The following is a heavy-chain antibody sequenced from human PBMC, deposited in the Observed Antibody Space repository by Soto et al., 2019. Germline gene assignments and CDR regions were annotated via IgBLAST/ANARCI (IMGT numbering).Heavy chain of an antibody. D-gene: IGHD3-9*01. CDR3: AADRGDDILTGYSNWFDP. CDR2: IVVGSGNT. J-gene: IGHJ5*02. V-gene: IGHV1-58*02. Sequence: VASVKVSCKASGFTFTSSAMQWVRQARGQRLEWIGWIVVGSGNTNYAQKFQERVTITRDMSTSTAYMELSSLRSEDTAVYYCAADRGDDILTGYSNWFDPWGQGTLVPVSS. CDR1: GFTFTSSA.